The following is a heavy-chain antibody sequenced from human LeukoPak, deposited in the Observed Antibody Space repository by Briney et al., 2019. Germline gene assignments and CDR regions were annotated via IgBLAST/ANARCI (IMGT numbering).Heavy chain of an antibody. Sequence: GGSLRLSCAASGFTFSSYSMNWVRQAPGKGLEWVSSISSSSSYIYYADSVKGRFTISRDNAKNSLYLQMNSLRAEDTAVYYCARAQRSYYYDSSGYYRTAYYFDYWGQGTLVTVSS. CDR2: ISSSSSYI. CDR3: ARAQRSYYYDSSGYYRTAYYFDY. V-gene: IGHV3-21*01. D-gene: IGHD3-22*01. J-gene: IGHJ4*02. CDR1: GFTFSSYS.